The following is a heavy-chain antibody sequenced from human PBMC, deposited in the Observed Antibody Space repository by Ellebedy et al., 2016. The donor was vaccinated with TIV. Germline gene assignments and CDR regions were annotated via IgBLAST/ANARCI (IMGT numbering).Heavy chain of an antibody. CDR3: ARRGSYGEYSVRVNSWFDL. V-gene: IGHV3-7*01. J-gene: IGHJ5*02. D-gene: IGHD4-17*01. CDR2: IYQDGSEQ. Sequence: PGGSLRLSCAASGFSFRNYWMGWLRQAPGKGLEWVANIYQDGSEQYYVDSVKGRFTISRDNARNSVYLQMNSLRAEDTAVYYCARRGSYGEYSVRVNSWFDLWGQGTLVTVSS. CDR1: GFSFRNYW.